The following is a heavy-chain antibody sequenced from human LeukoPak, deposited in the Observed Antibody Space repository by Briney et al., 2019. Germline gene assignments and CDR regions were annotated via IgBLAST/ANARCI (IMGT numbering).Heavy chain of an antibody. Sequence: GGSLRLSCAASGFTFSGYVMTWVRQPPGKGLQWVADISGSGGSTYYADSVKGRFSISRDNSKNTLYLQLDSLRAEDTAVYYCASSSDYWGQGTLVTVSS. CDR1: GFTFSGYV. D-gene: IGHD6-6*01. V-gene: IGHV3-23*01. J-gene: IGHJ4*02. CDR2: ISGSGGST. CDR3: ASSSDY.